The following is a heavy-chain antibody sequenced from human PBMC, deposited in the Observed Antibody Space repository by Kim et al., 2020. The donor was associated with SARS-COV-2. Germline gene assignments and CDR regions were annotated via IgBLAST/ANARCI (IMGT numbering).Heavy chain of an antibody. CDR2: INQDGSDK. CDR3: ARDLRTTV. Sequence: GGSLRLSCAASGFTFSSHWLTWVRQAPGKGPEWVANINQDGSDKYYVDSVKGRFTISRDNAKNSLYLQMNSLRAEDTAVYYCARDLRTTVWGQGTLVTVS. CDR1: GFTFSSHW. J-gene: IGHJ4*02. D-gene: IGHD4-17*01. V-gene: IGHV3-7*01.